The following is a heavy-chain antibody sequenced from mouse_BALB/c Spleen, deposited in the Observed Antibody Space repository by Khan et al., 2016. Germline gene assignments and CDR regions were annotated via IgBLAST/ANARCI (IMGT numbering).Heavy chain of an antibody. Sequence: LVKTGASVKISCKASGYSFTGYYIHWVKQSHGKGLEWIGYISCYNGATNYNQKFRGKATFTVDTSSSTAYMQFNSLTSADSAVDYGARGDYDGYDAMDYWGQGTSVTVSS. CDR1: GYSFTGYY. J-gene: IGHJ4*01. CDR3: ARGDYDGYDAMDY. D-gene: IGHD2-4*01. CDR2: ISCYNGAT. V-gene: IGHV1S34*01.